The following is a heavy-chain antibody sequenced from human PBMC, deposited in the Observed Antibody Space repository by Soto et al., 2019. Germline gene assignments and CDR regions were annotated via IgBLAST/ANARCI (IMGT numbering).Heavy chain of an antibody. D-gene: IGHD6-19*01. Sequence: EVQLVESGGGLIQPGGSLRLSCAASGFTVSGNYMSWVRQAPGKGLEWVSVMYSDGSTYYADSVKGRFTISIDNSKNTVFLQMGGLGVEDTAGYYCARSWAPQSGVAGTGFFPQWGPGTLVTVSS. CDR1: GFTVSGNY. V-gene: IGHV3-53*01. CDR2: MYSDGST. J-gene: IGHJ1*01. CDR3: ARSWAPQSGVAGTGFFPQ.